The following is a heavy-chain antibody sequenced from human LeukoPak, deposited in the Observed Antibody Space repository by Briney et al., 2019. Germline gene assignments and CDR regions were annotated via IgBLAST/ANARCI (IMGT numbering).Heavy chain of an antibody. Sequence: GASVKVSSKASGYTFTSYGISWVRQAPGQGLEWMGWISAYNGNTNYAQKLQGRVTMTTDTSTSTAYMELRSLRSDDTAAYYCATYYDSSVRNWGQGTLVTVSS. V-gene: IGHV1-18*01. CDR2: ISAYNGNT. D-gene: IGHD3-22*01. J-gene: IGHJ4*02. CDR3: ATYYDSSVRN. CDR1: GYTFTSYG.